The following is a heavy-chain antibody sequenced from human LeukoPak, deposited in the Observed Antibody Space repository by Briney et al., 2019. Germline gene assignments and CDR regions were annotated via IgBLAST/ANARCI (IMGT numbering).Heavy chain of an antibody. J-gene: IGHJ3*02. V-gene: IGHV4-34*01. CDR1: AGSFSGYY. Sequence: SETLSLTCAVYAGSFSGYYWSWIRQPPGKGLEWIGEINHSGSTNYNPSLKSRVTISVDTSKNQFSLKLSSVTAADTAVYYCARGALERRVRHDAFDIWGQGTMVTVSS. D-gene: IGHD1-1*01. CDR3: ARGALERRVRHDAFDI. CDR2: INHSGST.